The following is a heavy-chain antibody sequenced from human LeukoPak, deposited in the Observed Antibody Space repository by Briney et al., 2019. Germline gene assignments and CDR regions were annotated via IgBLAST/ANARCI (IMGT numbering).Heavy chain of an antibody. J-gene: IGHJ6*02. V-gene: IGHV4-31*03. CDR3: ARGCYYDSSGYYCYYYGMDV. D-gene: IGHD3-22*01. Sequence: SETLCLTCTVSGGSISSGGYYWSWIRQHPGKGLEWIGYIYYSGSTYYNPSLKSRVTISVDTSKNQFSLKLSSVTAADTAVYYCARGCYYDSSGYYCYYYGMDVWGQGATVTVSS. CDR2: IYYSGST. CDR1: GGSISSGGYY.